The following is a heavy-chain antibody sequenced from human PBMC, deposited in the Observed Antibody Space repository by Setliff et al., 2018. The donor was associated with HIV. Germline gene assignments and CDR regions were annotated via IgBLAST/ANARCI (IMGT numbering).Heavy chain of an antibody. CDR1: DGSFSGYY. CDR2: LYHAGST. CDR3: ARPVSKYFYGMDV. V-gene: IGHV4-59*01. J-gene: IGHJ6*02. Sequence: SETLSLTCAVYDGSFSGYYWSWIRQPPGKGLEWIGTLYHAGSTSYNSSLKSRVTISGDTSKNLFSLKVTSVTAADTAVYYCARPVSKYFYGMDVWGLGTTVTVSS.